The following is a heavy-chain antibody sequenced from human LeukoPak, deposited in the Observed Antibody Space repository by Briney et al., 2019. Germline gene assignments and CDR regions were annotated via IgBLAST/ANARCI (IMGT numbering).Heavy chain of an antibody. CDR2: ISDRGHRT. CDR1: GFTFSRYT. V-gene: IGHV3-23*01. D-gene: IGHD6-19*01. CDR3: AKEFGAGWSFDY. Sequence: TGGSLRLSCAASGFTFSRYTMTWVRQAPGKGLEWVSGISDRGHRTYYADSVKGRFTISRDNSKNTLYLQMNSLRAEDTAVYYCAKEFGAGWSFDYWGQGTLVTVSS. J-gene: IGHJ4*02.